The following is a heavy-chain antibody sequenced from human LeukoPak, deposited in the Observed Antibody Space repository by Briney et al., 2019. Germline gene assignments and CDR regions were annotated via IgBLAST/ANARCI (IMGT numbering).Heavy chain of an antibody. CDR3: ARGVGTMGGRPDY. J-gene: IGHJ4*01. Sequence: PGGSLRLSCVGSGFTFRDYAMHWVRQAPDRGLERVASIWYDGSNKYYADSVTGRFTISRDNSKNTVYLQMNSQRVEDTAIYYCARGVGTMGGRPDYWGQGTQVTVSS. CDR1: GFTFRDYA. D-gene: IGHD1/OR15-1a*01. V-gene: IGHV3-33*01. CDR2: IWYDGSNK.